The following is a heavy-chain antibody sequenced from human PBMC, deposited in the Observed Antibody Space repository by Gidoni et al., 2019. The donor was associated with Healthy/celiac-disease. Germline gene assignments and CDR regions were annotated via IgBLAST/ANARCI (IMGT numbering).Heavy chain of an antibody. D-gene: IGHD6-19*01. V-gene: IGHV3-23*01. CDR3: AKDVGSGWPRNY. Sequence: EVQLLESGGGLLQPGGSLRLSCAASGFPFSSYALSCVRQAPGKGLEWVAAISGSGGSTYYADSVKGRFTISRDNSKNTLYLQMNSLRAEDTAVYYCAKDVGSGWPRNYWGQGTLVTVSS. CDR1: GFPFSSYA. J-gene: IGHJ4*02. CDR2: ISGSGGST.